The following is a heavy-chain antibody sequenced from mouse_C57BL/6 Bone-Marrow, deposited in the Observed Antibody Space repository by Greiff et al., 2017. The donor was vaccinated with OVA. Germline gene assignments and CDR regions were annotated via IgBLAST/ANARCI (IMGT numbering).Heavy chain of an antibody. CDR3: ARDGSFDY. CDR1: GFTFSYYY. V-gene: IGHV5-16*01. Sequence: DVKLVESEGGLVQPGSSMKLSCTASGFTFSYYYMAWVRQVPEKGLEWVANINYDGSSTYYLDSLKSRFIISRDNAKNILYLQMSSLKSEDTATYYCARDGSFDYWGQGTTLTVSS. J-gene: IGHJ2*01. CDR2: INYDGSST.